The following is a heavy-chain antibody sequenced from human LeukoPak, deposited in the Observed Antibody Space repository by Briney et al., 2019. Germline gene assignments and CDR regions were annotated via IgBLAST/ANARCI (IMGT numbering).Heavy chain of an antibody. J-gene: IGHJ4*02. CDR3: ARGDSSGWYPFDY. CDR2: IYYSGST. Sequence: SETLSLTYTVSGGSISSYYWSWIRQPPGKGLEWIGYIYYSGSTNYNPSLKSRVTISVDTSKNQYSLKLSSVTAADTAVYYCARGDSSGWYPFDYWGQGTLVTVSS. D-gene: IGHD6-19*01. V-gene: IGHV4-59*01. CDR1: GGSISSYY.